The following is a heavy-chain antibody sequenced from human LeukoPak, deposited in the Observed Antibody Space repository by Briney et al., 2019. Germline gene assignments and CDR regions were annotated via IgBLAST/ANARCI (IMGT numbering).Heavy chain of an antibody. CDR3: AKGSSPSSANPTGGDDY. Sequence: GGSLRLSCAASGFTFSSYGMHWVRQAPGKGLERVAFIAYDGSNKYYADSVKGRFTISRVNSKNTLYLQMNSLRAEDTAVYYCAKGSSPSSANPTGGDDYWGQGTLVTVSS. CDR2: IAYDGSNK. D-gene: IGHD3-10*01. CDR1: GFTFSSYG. V-gene: IGHV3-30*18. J-gene: IGHJ4*02.